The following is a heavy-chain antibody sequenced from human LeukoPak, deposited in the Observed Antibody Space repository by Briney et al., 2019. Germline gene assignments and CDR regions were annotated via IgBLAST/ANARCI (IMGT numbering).Heavy chain of an antibody. D-gene: IGHD3-10*01. Sequence: ASVKVSCKASGYTFTGYYMHWVRQAPGQGLEWMGWINPNSGGTNYAQKFQGRVTMTRDTSISTAYMELSRLRSDDTAVYYCARKLWFGEFSFDPWGQGTLVTVSS. CDR2: INPNSGGT. CDR1: GYTFTGYY. V-gene: IGHV1-2*02. J-gene: IGHJ5*02. CDR3: ARKLWFGEFSFDP.